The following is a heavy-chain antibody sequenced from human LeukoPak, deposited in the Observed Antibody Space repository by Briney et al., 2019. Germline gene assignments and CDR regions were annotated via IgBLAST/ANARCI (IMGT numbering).Heavy chain of an antibody. CDR2: IIPIIGTA. J-gene: IGHJ4*02. D-gene: IGHD1-26*01. Sequence: SVKVSCKASGGTFSSYLISWVRQAPGQGLEWMGGIIPIIGTADYIQKFQDRVTITADESTTTSYMELRSLRSDDTAVYYCARDVVGAYGTKALDDWGQGTLVTVSS. CDR1: GGTFSSYL. CDR3: ARDVVGAYGTKALDD. V-gene: IGHV1-69*01.